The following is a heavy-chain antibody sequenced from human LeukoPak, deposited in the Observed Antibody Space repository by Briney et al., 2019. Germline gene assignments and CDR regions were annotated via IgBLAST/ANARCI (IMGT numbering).Heavy chain of an antibody. CDR3: AKDSHTVTTFDD. V-gene: IGHV3-21*01. CDR1: GFTFSSYS. J-gene: IGHJ4*02. Sequence: KPGGSLRLSCAASGFTFSSYSMNWVRQAPGKGLEWVSSISSSSSYIYYADSVKGRFTISRDNAKNSLYLQMNSLRAEDTAVYYCAKDSHTVTTFDDWGQGTLVTVSS. D-gene: IGHD4-17*01. CDR2: ISSSSSYI.